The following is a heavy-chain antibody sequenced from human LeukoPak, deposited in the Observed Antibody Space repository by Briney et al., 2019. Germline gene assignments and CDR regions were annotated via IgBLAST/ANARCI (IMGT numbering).Heavy chain of an antibody. D-gene: IGHD2-2*01. Sequence: SQTLSLTCTVSGGSISSGSYYWSWIRQPAWKGLEWIGRIYTSGSTYYNPSLKSRVTISVDTSKNQFSLKLSSVTAADTAVYYCARRLIVVVPAARRDKWIDPWGQGTLVTVSS. J-gene: IGHJ5*02. CDR1: GGSISSGSYY. V-gene: IGHV4-61*02. CDR3: ARRLIVVVPAARRDKWIDP. CDR2: IYTSGST.